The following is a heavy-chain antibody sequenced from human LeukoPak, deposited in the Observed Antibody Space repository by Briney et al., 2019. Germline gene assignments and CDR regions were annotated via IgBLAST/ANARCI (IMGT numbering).Heavy chain of an antibody. J-gene: IGHJ4*02. CDR2: TFYRSKWYN. CDR1: GDSVSSNSAA. Sequence: SQTLSLTCDIPGDSVSSNSAAWNWIRRSPSRGLEWLGRTFYRSKWYNEYEVSLKSRLTIHADTSKNHFSLQLNSVTPEDTAVYYCARSGGTAIGNYERATFDYWGQGILVTVSS. D-gene: IGHD1-7*01. CDR3: ARSGGTAIGNYERATFDY. V-gene: IGHV6-1*01.